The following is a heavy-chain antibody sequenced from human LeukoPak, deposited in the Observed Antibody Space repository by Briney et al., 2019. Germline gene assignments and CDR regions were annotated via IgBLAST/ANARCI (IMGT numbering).Heavy chain of an antibody. D-gene: IGHD4-23*01. CDR2: IYYSGST. Sequence: SETLSLTCTVSGGSISSSSYYWGWIRQPPGKGLEWIGSIYYSGSTNYNPSLKSRVTISVDTSKNQFSLKLSSVTAADTAVYYCARRSSSLDGGNSGFDYWGQGTLVTVSS. CDR1: GGSISSSSYY. J-gene: IGHJ4*02. V-gene: IGHV4-39*07. CDR3: ARRSSSLDGGNSGFDY.